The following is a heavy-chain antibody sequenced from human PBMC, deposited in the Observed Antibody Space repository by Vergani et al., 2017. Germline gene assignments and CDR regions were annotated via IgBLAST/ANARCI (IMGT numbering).Heavy chain of an antibody. Sequence: QVQLQESGPGLVKPSQTLSLTCTVSGGSISSGSYYWSWIRQPAGKGLEWIGRIYTSGSTNYNPSLKSRVPISVDTSKNQFSLKLSSVTAADTAVYYCAREGKDDYGGNSANPFDYWGQGTLVTVSS. V-gene: IGHV4-61*02. J-gene: IGHJ4*02. CDR3: AREGKDDYGGNSANPFDY. CDR2: IYTSGST. D-gene: IGHD4-23*01. CDR1: GGSISSGSYY.